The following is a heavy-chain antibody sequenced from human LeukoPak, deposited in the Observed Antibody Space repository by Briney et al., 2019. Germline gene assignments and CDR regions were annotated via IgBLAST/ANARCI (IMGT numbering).Heavy chain of an antibody. Sequence: GSLRLSCAASGFTFRNYAMHWVRQAPGKGLEWIGEINHSGSTNYNPSLKSRVTISVDTSKNQFSLKLSSVTAADTAVYYCARRGQWLVRYYFDYWGQGTLVTVSS. CDR2: INHSGST. D-gene: IGHD6-19*01. CDR1: GFTFRNYA. V-gene: IGHV4-34*01. CDR3: ARRGQWLVRYYFDY. J-gene: IGHJ4*02.